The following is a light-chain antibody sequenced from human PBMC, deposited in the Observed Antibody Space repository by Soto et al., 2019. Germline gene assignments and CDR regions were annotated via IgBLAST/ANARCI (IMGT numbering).Light chain of an antibody. J-gene: IGKJ4*01. V-gene: IGKV3-15*01. CDR1: QSLSNN. CDR2: GAS. CDR3: QQYNKWPLT. Sequence: EIVMTQSPATLSVSPGERATLSCRASQSLSNNLAWYQQKLGQAPRLLIYGASTRATGIPARFSGSGSGTEYTLTISSLQSEDFAVYYCQQYNKWPLTFGGGTKVEIK.